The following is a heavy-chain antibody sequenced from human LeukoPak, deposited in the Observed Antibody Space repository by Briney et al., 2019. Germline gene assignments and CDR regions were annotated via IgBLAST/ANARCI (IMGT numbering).Heavy chain of an antibody. D-gene: IGHD4-23*01. CDR3: ARAPQYGGFGY. Sequence: SQTLSLTCTVSGGSIGSGGYYWSWIRQHPGKXXXWLGYIYDSGSTYYSPSLESRVTISVDTSTNQFSLKLSSVTAADTAVYYCARAPQYGGFGYWGQGTLATVSS. V-gene: IGHV4-31*03. CDR1: GGSIGSGGYY. J-gene: IGHJ4*02. CDR2: IYDSGST.